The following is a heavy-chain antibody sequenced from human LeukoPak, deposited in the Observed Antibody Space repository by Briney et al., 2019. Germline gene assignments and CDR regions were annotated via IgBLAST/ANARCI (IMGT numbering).Heavy chain of an antibody. V-gene: IGHV3-23*01. J-gene: IGHJ4*02. D-gene: IGHD3-10*01. CDR3: AKGGYYGSGRPDY. Sequence: PGGSLRLSCAASGFTFSDYYMSWIRQAPGKGLEWVSAISGSGGSTYYADSVKGRFTISRDNSKNTLYLQMNSLRAEDTAVYYCAKGGYYGSGRPDYWGQGTLVTVSS. CDR1: GFTFSDYY. CDR2: ISGSGGST.